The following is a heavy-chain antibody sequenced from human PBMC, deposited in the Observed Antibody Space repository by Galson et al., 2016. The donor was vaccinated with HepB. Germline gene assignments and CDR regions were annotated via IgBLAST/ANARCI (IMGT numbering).Heavy chain of an antibody. D-gene: IGHD1-26*01. Sequence: SLRLSCAASGFTFSSYSMNWVRQAPGKGLEWVSSISSRSNYIYYADSVKGRFTISRDNAKNSLYLQMNSLRAEDTALYYCARDGELGGSYYGRGFDIWGQGTMVTVSS. V-gene: IGHV3-21*01. CDR3: ARDGELGGSYYGRGFDI. J-gene: IGHJ3*02. CDR2: ISSRSNYI. CDR1: GFTFSSYS.